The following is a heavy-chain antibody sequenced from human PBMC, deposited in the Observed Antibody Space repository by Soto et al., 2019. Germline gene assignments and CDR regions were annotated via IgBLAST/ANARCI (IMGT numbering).Heavy chain of an antibody. Sequence: EVQLLESGGGLVQPGGSLRLSCAASGFTFSSYAMSWVRHAPGKGLEWVSAISGSGGSTYYADSGKGWFTISRDNSKNTLYLQMNSLRAEDTAVYYCAKSLPEYSKSIDYWGQGTLGTVSS. J-gene: IGHJ4*02. D-gene: IGHD5-12*01. CDR2: ISGSGGST. V-gene: IGHV3-23*01. CDR1: GFTFSSYA. CDR3: AKSLPEYSKSIDY.